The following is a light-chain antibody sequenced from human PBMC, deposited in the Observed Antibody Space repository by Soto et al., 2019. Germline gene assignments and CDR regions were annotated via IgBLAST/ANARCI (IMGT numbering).Light chain of an antibody. CDR3: QQYGSSGGIT. Sequence: DIVLTQSPGTLSFSPGERATLSCRASQTVINNQLAGSQQTPGQAPRLLIYAASSRATGIPDRFSGSGSGTDFTLTITRLEPEDSGMYYCQQYGSSGGITFGHGTRLEI. CDR2: AAS. CDR1: QTVINNQ. V-gene: IGKV3-20*01. J-gene: IGKJ5*01.